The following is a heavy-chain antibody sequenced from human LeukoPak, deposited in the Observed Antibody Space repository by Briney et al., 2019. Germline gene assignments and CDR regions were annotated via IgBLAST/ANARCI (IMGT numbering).Heavy chain of an antibody. J-gene: IGHJ4*02. CDR1: GFTFSSHH. CDR3: AKDRSQTTMIVPYYFDY. CDR2: ISGSGSST. D-gene: IGHD3-22*01. V-gene: IGHV3-23*01. Sequence: PGGSLRLSCAASGFTFSSHHMNWVRQAPGKGLEWVSAISGSGSSTYYADSVKGRFTISRDNSKNTLYLQMNSLRAEDTAVYYCAKDRSQTTMIVPYYFDYWGQGTLVTVSS.